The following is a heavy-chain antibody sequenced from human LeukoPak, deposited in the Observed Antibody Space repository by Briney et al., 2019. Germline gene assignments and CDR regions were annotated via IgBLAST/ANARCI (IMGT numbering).Heavy chain of an antibody. D-gene: IGHD1-26*01. CDR3: ARAGSYYRVGFDY. Sequence: SETLSLTCTVSGGSISSYYWSWIRQPPGKGLEWIGYIYYSGSTNYNPSLKSRVTISVDTSKNQFSLKLSSVTAADTAVYYCARAGSYYRVGFDYWGQGTLVTVSS. CDR2: IYYSGST. CDR1: GGSISSYY. V-gene: IGHV4-59*01. J-gene: IGHJ4*02.